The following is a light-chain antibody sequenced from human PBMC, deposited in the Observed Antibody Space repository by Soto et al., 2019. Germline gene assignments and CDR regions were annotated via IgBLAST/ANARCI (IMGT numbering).Light chain of an antibody. CDR3: QQYNNWPHT. V-gene: IGKV3-15*01. J-gene: IGKJ2*01. CDR1: QSVSRN. Sequence: EIVMTQSPATLSVSPGERATLSCRASQSVSRNLVWHQQKPGQAPRLLIYGASTRATGIPARFSGSGSGTEFTLTISSLQSEEFAVYYCQQYNNWPHTFGQGTQLEIK. CDR2: GAS.